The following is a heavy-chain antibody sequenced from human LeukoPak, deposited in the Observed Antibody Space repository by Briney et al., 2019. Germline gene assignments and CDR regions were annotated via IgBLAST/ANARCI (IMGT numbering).Heavy chain of an antibody. CDR3: ATSVCSGGSCYSSPLAY. V-gene: IGHV1-24*01. CDR2: FDPEGGET. CDR1: GYTLTELS. D-gene: IGHD2-15*01. Sequence: ASVKVSCKVSGYTLTELSMHWVRQAPGKGLEWMGGFDPEGGETIYAQKFQGRVTMTEDASTDTAYMELSSLRSEDTAVYYCATSVCSGGSCYSSPLAYWGQGTLVTVSP. J-gene: IGHJ4*02.